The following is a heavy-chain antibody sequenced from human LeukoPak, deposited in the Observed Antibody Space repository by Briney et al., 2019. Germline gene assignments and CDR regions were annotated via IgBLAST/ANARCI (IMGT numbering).Heavy chain of an antibody. CDR3: AKAGNYYDSSGYYGY. CDR1: GFTFSSYG. CDR2: IRYDGSNK. D-gene: IGHD3-22*01. J-gene: IGHJ4*02. Sequence: GGSLRLSCAASGFTFSSYGMHWVRQAPGKGLEWVAFIRYDGSNKCYADSVKGRFTISRDNSKNTLYLQMNSLRAEDTAVYYCAKAGNYYDSSGYYGYWGQGTLVTVSS. V-gene: IGHV3-30*02.